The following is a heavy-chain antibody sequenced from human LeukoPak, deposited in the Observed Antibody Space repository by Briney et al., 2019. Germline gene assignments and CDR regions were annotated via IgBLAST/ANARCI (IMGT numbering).Heavy chain of an antibody. CDR3: AKAGPGTTTFDAFDI. CDR1: AFTFSNYV. CDR2: ISASGERT. Sequence: GGSLRLSCPASAFTFSNYVMSWVRQAPGKGLEWVSTISASGERTYHADSVRGRFTISRDNSKNTLHLQMNSLRADDTAVYYCAKAGPGTTTFDAFDIWGQGTVVTVSS. V-gene: IGHV3-23*01. D-gene: IGHD4-17*01. J-gene: IGHJ3*02.